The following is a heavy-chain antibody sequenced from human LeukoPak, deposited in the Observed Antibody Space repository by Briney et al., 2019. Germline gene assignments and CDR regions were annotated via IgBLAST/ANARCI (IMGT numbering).Heavy chain of an antibody. J-gene: IGHJ6*02. V-gene: IGHV3-30*18. Sequence: AGGSLRLSCAASGFTFSSYSMHWVRQAPGKGLEWVAVISYDGSNKYYAESVKVRFTISRDNSKNTLDLQMNSLRAEDTAVYYCEKGWGPMVRGVHYYYYGMDVWGQGTTVTVSS. CDR3: EKGWGPMVRGVHYYYYGMDV. D-gene: IGHD3-10*01. CDR1: GFTFSSYS. CDR2: ISYDGSNK.